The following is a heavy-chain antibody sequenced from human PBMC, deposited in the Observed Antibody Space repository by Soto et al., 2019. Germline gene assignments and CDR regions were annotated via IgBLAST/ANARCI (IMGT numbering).Heavy chain of an antibody. J-gene: IGHJ4*02. CDR3: AREPTAFGGVIVKSPYFDY. CDR1: GYTFTSYY. Sequence: GASVKVSCKASGYTFTSYYMHWVRQAPGQGLEWMGIINPSGGSTSYAQKFQGRVTMTRDTSTSTVYMELSSLRSEDTAVYYCAREPTAFGGVIVKSPYFDYWGQGTLVTVSS. CDR2: INPSGGST. D-gene: IGHD3-16*02. V-gene: IGHV1-46*03.